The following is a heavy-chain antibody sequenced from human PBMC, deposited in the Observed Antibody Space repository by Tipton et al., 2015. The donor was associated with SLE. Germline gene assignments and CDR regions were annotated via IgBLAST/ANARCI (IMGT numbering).Heavy chain of an antibody. CDR2: MNPSSGDT. J-gene: IGHJ2*01. CDR3: ARGQSWAGNYWYFDL. D-gene: IGHD1-1*01. CDR1: GYTFSSYD. V-gene: IGHV1-8*01. Sequence: QLVQSGAEVKKPGASVKVSCKASGYTFSSYDINWVRQATGQGLEWMGWMNPSSGDTGYAQKFQGRVTLTRDTSISTAYMELSSLTSDDTAVYYCARGQSWAGNYWYFDLWGRGTLVTVSS.